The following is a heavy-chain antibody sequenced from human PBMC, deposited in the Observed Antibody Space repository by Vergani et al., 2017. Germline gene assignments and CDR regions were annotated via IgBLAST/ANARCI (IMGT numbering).Heavy chain of an antibody. Sequence: EVQLLESGGGLVQPGGSLRLSCAASGFTFSSYAMSWVRQAPGKVLEWFSAIRGSGGSTYYADSVKGRFTISRDNSKNTLYLQMNSLRAEDTAVYYCAKLRAVAGTGRPVAMDVWGKGTTVTVSS. CDR3: AKLRAVAGTGRPVAMDV. V-gene: IGHV3-23*01. CDR2: IRGSGGST. D-gene: IGHD6-19*01. J-gene: IGHJ6*03. CDR1: GFTFSSYA.